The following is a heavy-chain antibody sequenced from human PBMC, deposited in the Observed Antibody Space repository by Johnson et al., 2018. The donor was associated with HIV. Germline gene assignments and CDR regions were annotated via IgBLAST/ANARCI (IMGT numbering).Heavy chain of an antibody. CDR2: LFSGGTT. J-gene: IGHJ3*02. CDR3: ARQHNYDSSGQGGGLDI. V-gene: IGHV3-66*02. D-gene: IGHD3-22*01. Sequence: VQLMESGGGLVQPGGSLRLSCAASGFTVSSNYMTWVRQAPGKGLEWVSVLFSGGTTYYADSVTGRFTHSRDNSKNTLYLQMNSLRAEDAALYYCARQHNYDSSGQGGGLDIWGQGTMVTVSS. CDR1: GFTVSSNY.